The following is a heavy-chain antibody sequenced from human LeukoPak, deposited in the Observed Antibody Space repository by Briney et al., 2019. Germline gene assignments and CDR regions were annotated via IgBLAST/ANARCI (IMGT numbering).Heavy chain of an antibody. CDR2: FDPEDGET. CDR3: ARAPMSGWYRAEFDY. V-gene: IGHV1-24*01. D-gene: IGHD6-19*01. CDR1: GYTLTELS. J-gene: IGHJ4*02. Sequence: ASVKVSCKVSGYTLTELSMHWVRQAPGKGLEWMGGFDPEDGETIYAQKFQGRVTMTEDTSTDTAYMELSSLRSEDTAVYYCARAPMSGWYRAEFDYWGQGTLVTVSS.